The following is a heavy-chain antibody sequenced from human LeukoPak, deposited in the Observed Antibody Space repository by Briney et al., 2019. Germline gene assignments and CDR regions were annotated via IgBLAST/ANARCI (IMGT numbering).Heavy chain of an antibody. V-gene: IGHV2-5*02. CDR1: GFSLSTVGEG. CDR2: IYWDDDS. Sequence: SGPTLVKPTQTLTLTCTFSGFSLSTVGEGVDWIRQPPEKALEWLALIYWDDDSRYSPSLRHRLTITKDTSKNQVVLTMTNMDPMDTATYYCAHSGARGSGTSNNYWGQGTLVTVSS. J-gene: IGHJ4*02. D-gene: IGHD1-26*01. CDR3: AHSGARGSGTSNNY.